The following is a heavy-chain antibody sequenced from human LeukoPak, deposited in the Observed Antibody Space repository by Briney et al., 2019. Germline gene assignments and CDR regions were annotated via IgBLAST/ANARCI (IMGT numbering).Heavy chain of an antibody. J-gene: IGHJ4*02. D-gene: IGHD5-18*01. V-gene: IGHV1-18*01. CDR2: ISAYNGNT. Sequence: ASVKVSCKASGYTFTSYGISWVRQAPGQGLEWMGWISAYNGNTNYAQKLQGRVTMTTDTSTSTAYMGLRSLRSDDTAVYYCARGYPDTAMVTGKKDYWGQGTLVTVSS. CDR3: ARGYPDTAMVTGKKDY. CDR1: GYTFTSYG.